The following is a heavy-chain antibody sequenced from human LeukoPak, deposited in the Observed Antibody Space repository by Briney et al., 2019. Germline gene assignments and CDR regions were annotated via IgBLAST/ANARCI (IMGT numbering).Heavy chain of an antibody. CDR1: GYSFTSYW. V-gene: IGHV5-51*01. D-gene: IGHD2-2*01. J-gene: IGHJ5*02. CDR2: IYPGDSDT. CDR3: ARHAPQDIVVVPAVFGWFDP. Sequence: GESLKISCKGSGYSFTSYWIGWVRQMPGKGLEWMGIIYPGDSDTRYSPSFQGQVTISADKSISTAYLQWSSLKASDTAMYYCARHAPQDIVVVPAVFGWFDPWGQGTLVTVSS.